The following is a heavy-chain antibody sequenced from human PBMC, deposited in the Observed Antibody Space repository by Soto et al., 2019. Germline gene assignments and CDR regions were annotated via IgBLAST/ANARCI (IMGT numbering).Heavy chain of an antibody. CDR3: ALAPNFNQQLTRY. Sequence: QVQLVQSGAEVKTPGSSVKVSCKVSGGSFHSSAINWLRQAPGQGLEWMGGITPISDSPNYAQTFQGRVTITADMSTTTAYMEVNRLTSEDTAVFYCALAPNFNQQLTRYWGQGTLVTVSS. V-gene: IGHV1-69*06. CDR2: ITPISDSP. CDR1: GGSFHSSA. J-gene: IGHJ4*02. D-gene: IGHD2-2*01.